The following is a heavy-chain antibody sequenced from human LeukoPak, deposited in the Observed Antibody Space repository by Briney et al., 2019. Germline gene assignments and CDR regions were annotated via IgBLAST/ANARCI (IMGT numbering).Heavy chain of an antibody. V-gene: IGHV1-69*01. CDR2: IIPIFGTA. Sequence: ASVKVSCKASGGTFSSYAISWVRQAPGQGLEWMGGIIPIFGTANYAQKFQGRVTITADESTSTAYMELSSLRSEDTAVYYCARGFSPSGSYFEEGWSAFDIWGQGTMVTVSS. J-gene: IGHJ3*02. CDR3: ARGFSPSGSYFEEGWSAFDI. CDR1: GGTFSSYA. D-gene: IGHD1-26*01.